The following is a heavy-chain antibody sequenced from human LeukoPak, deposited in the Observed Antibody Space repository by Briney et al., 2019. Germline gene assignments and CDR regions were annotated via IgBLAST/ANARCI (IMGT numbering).Heavy chain of an antibody. J-gene: IGHJ4*01. Sequence: SETLSLTCTVSGGSISSSSYYWGWIRQPPGKGLEWIGSIYYSGSTYYNPSLKSRVTISVDTSKNQFSLKLNSMTAADTAVYYCARGEGARDGYNYAGPFYFDYWGHGTLVTVSS. CDR1: GGSISSSSYY. V-gene: IGHV4-39*01. CDR2: IYYSGST. CDR3: ARGEGARDGYNYAGPFYFDY. D-gene: IGHD5-24*01.